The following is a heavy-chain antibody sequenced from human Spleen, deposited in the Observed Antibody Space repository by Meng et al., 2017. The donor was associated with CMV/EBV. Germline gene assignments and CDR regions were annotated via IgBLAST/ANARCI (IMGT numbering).Heavy chain of an antibody. Sequence: GSLRLSCTVSGGSISSYYGSWIRQPPGKGLEWIGYIYYSGSTNYNPSLKSRVTISVDTSKNQFSLKLSSVTAADTDGYYCARGRRNPRITIFGVVTTHAFDIWGQGTMVTVSS. CDR3: ARGRRNPRITIFGVVTTHAFDI. CDR2: IYYSGST. J-gene: IGHJ3*02. V-gene: IGHV4-59*01. CDR1: GGSISSYY. D-gene: IGHD3-3*01.